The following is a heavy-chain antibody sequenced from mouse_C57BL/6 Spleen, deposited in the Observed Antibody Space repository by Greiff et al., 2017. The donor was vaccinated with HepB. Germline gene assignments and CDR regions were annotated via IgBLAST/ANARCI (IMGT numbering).Heavy chain of an antibody. CDR2: IDPSDSYT. CDR3: ARNAMDY. Sequence: VQLQQPGAELVMPGASVKLSCKASGYTFTSYWMHWVKQRPGQGLEWIGEIDPSDSYTNYNQKFKGKSTLTVDKSSSTAYMQLSSLTSEDSAVYSSARNAMDYWGQTTSVTVSS. CDR1: GYTFTSYW. J-gene: IGHJ4*01. V-gene: IGHV1-69*01.